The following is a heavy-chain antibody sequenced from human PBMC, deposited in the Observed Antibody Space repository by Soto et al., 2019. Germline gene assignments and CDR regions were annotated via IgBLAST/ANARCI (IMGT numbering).Heavy chain of an antibody. J-gene: IGHJ5*01. V-gene: IGHV1-18*01. D-gene: IGHD6-13*01. CDR2: INTFSGST. CDR3: AKYTTREQQLRYDS. Sequence: QGQLVQSGADVRAPGASVKISCKTSGYTFTNYGIRWVRQAPGQGLEWMGWINTFSGSTHYAQRYQGRVTLTTDTYTRTTNMELRRLTSDETAIYFCAKYTTREQQLRYDSWGHGTQVTVSS. CDR1: GYTFTNYG.